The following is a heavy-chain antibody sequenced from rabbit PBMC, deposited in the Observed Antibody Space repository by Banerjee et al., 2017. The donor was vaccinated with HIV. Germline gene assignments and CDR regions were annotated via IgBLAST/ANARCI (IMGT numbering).Heavy chain of an antibody. J-gene: IGHJ6*01. Sequence: QEQLEESGGDLVKPEGSLTLTCTASGFSLGASYWICWVRQAPGKGLEWIACIYAGSSGTTYYASWAKGRFTCSKASSTTVTLQMTSLTAADTATYFCARDTGTSFSTYGMDLWGPGTLVTVS. V-gene: IGHV1S45*01. CDR1: GFSLGASYW. CDR2: IYAGSSGTT. D-gene: IGHD8-1*01. CDR3: ARDTGTSFSTYGMDL.